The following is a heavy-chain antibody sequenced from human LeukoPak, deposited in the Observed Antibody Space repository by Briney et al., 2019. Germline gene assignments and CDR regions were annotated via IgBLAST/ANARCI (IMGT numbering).Heavy chain of an antibody. J-gene: IGHJ4*02. CDR1: GFTFSTSS. D-gene: IGHD3-22*01. Sequence: GGSLRLSCAASGFTFSTSSMHWVRQAPGKGLEWVSTISGSGGSTYYADSVKGRFTISRDNSKNTLYLQMNSLRAEDTAVYYCATNPYYYDSSGYSNWGQGTLVTVSS. CDR2: ISGSGGST. V-gene: IGHV3-23*01. CDR3: ATNPYYYDSSGYSN.